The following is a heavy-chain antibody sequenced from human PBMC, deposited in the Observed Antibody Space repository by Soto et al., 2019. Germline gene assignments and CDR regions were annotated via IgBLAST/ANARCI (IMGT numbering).Heavy chain of an antibody. J-gene: IGHJ4*02. CDR1: GYTFTRSG. CDR2: ISPKTGGT. V-gene: IGHV1-18*01. CDR3: ARDQGNSSSWPIDF. D-gene: IGHD6-13*01. Sequence: ASVKVSCKASGYTFTRSGISWVRQAPGQGLEWMGYISPKTGGTTYAQTFQGWVTMTRDTSVSTAYIDLSSLKFNDTAVYYCARDQGNSSSWPIDFWGQGTVVTVSS.